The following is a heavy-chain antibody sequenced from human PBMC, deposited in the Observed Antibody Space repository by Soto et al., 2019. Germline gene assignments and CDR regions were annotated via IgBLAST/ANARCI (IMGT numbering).Heavy chain of an antibody. CDR1: GFTLSSYA. J-gene: IGHJ4*02. D-gene: IGHD3-22*01. Sequence: GGSLRLSCAAYGFTLSSYAMSWVRQAPGKGLEWVSSISGSGGSTYYADSVKGRFTISRDNSKNTLYVQMNSLRVEDTAIYYCAKLASSGYDAYWGQGTRVTVSS. CDR2: ISGSGGST. CDR3: AKLASSGYDAY. V-gene: IGHV3-23*01.